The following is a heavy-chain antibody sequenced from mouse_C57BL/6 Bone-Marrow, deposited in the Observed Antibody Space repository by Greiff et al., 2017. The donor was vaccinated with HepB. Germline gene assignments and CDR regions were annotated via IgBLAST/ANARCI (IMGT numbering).Heavy chain of an antibody. D-gene: IGHD2-2*01. J-gene: IGHJ3*01. CDR2: IYPGSGST. V-gene: IGHV1-55*01. CDR1: GYTFTSYW. Sequence: QVQLQQPGAELVKPGASVKMSCKASGYTFTSYWITWVKQRPGQGLEWIGDIYPGSGSTNYNEKFKSKATLTVDTSSSTAYMQLSSLTSEDSAVYYCARGRLRRRTWFAYWGQGTLVTVSA. CDR3: ARGRLRRRTWFAY.